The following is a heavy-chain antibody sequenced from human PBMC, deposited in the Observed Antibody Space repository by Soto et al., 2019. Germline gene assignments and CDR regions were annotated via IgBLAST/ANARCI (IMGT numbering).Heavy chain of an antibody. CDR1: GFTFSSYG. Sequence: PGGSLRLSCVGSGFTFSSYGMHWVRQAPGKGLEWLAVISFDGNYKYHADSVKGRFTISRDNSKNTLYLQMNSLRAEDTAVYYCAKDFGYNYGYDAFDIWGQGTMVTVSS. J-gene: IGHJ3*02. V-gene: IGHV3-30*18. CDR3: AKDFGYNYGYDAFDI. D-gene: IGHD5-18*01. CDR2: ISFDGNYK.